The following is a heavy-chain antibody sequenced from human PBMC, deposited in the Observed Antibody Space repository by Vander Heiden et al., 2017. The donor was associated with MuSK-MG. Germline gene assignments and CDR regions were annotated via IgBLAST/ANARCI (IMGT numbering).Heavy chain of an antibody. CDR3: TRDSSGSYYSNNWFDA. D-gene: IGHD3-10*01. Sequence: EVQLEESGGGLVQPGGYLRLSCPASGFTSREFIFNWVRQAPAKGLELVVYISRSSSSIYYADSVKGRFTISRDDAENALYLQMNSLRAEDTAVYFCTRDSSGSYYSNNWFDAWGQGTLVTVSS. V-gene: IGHV3-48*01. J-gene: IGHJ5*02. CDR1: GFTSREFI. CDR2: ISRSSSSI.